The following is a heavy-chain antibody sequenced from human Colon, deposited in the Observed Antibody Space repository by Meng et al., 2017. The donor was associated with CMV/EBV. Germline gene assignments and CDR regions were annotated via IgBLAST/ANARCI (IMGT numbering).Heavy chain of an antibody. J-gene: IGHJ6*02. CDR3: ARDPSLITISGVVTYGMDV. D-gene: IGHD3-3*01. Sequence: GESLKISCAASGFTFSSYAMHWVRQAPGKGLEWVAYISSGGQTIHYADSVKGRFTISRDNTNNSLYLHMTSLRADDTAVYYCARDPSLITISGVVTYGMDVWGPGTTVTVSS. V-gene: IGHV3-48*03. CDR1: GFTFSSYA. CDR2: ISSGGQTI.